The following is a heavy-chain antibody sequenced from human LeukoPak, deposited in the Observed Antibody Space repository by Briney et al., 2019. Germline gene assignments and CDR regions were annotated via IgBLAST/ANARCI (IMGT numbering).Heavy chain of an antibody. J-gene: IGHJ4*02. Sequence: SVKVSCKASGGTFSSYAISWVRQAPGQGLEWMGRIIPIFGIANYAQKFQGRVTITADKSTSTAYMELSSLRSEDTAVYYCARYYYDSSGFSRTFFDCWGQGTLVTVSS. CDR1: GGTFSSYA. D-gene: IGHD3-22*01. CDR2: IIPIFGIA. V-gene: IGHV1-69*04. CDR3: ARYYYDSSGFSRTFFDC.